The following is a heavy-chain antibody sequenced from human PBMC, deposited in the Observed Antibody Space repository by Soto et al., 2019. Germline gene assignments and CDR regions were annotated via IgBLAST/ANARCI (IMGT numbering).Heavy chain of an antibody. CDR1: GGSISSSGYY. D-gene: IGHD2-15*01. CDR3: ARVVGYCSAGNCYPDY. Sequence: QVQLQESGPGLVKPSQTLSLTCTVSGGSISSSGYYWSWIRQHPGKGLEWIGYIYYSGSTYYNPSLKSRVTISVDTSKNQFSLKLTSVTAADTAVYYCARVVGYCSAGNCYPDYWGQGTLFTVSS. CDR2: IYYSGST. V-gene: IGHV4-31*03. J-gene: IGHJ4*02.